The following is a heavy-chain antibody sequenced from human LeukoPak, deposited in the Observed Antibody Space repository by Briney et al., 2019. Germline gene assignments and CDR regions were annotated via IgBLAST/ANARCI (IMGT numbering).Heavy chain of an antibody. V-gene: IGHV3-11*01. CDR2: ISSSGSTI. CDR3: ARDRYSSSWYYFDY. CDR1: GFTFSNHW. D-gene: IGHD6-13*01. J-gene: IGHJ4*02. Sequence: PGGSLRLSCAASGFTFSNHWMHWIRQAPGKGLEWVSYISSSGSTIYYADSVKGRFTISRDNAKNSLYLQMNSLRAEDTAVYYCARDRYSSSWYYFDYWGQGTLVTVSS.